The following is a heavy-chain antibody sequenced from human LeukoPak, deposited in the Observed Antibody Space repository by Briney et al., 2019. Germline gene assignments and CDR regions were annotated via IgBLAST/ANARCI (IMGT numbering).Heavy chain of an antibody. CDR3: ATDLAAAGTFGGDY. CDR1: GYTLTELS. J-gene: IGHJ4*02. Sequence: ASVKVSCKVSGYTLTELSMHWVRQAPGKGLEWMGGFDPGDGETIYAQKFQSRVTMTGDTSTDTAYMELSSLRSEDTAVYYCATDLAAAGTFGGDYWGQGTLVTVSS. CDR2: FDPGDGET. V-gene: IGHV1-24*01. D-gene: IGHD6-13*01.